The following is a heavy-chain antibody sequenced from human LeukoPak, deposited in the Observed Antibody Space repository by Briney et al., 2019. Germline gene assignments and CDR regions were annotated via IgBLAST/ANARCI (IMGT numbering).Heavy chain of an antibody. CDR2: IYYSGST. CDR1: GNSISSSSYY. Sequence: SETLSLTCTVSGNSISSSSYYWGWIRQPPGKGLEWIGSIYYSGSTYYNPSLKSRVTISVDTSKNQFSLKLSSVTAADTAVYYCARHKGDGYNLVDYWGQGTLVTVSS. V-gene: IGHV4-39*01. J-gene: IGHJ4*02. CDR3: ARHKGDGYNLVDY. D-gene: IGHD5-24*01.